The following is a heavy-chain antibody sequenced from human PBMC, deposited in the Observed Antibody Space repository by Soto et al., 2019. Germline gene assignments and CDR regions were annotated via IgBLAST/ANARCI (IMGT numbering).Heavy chain of an antibody. CDR2: INPNSGGT. Sequence: QVQLVQSGAEVKKPGASVKVSCKASGYTFTGYYMHWVRQAPGQGLEWMGWINPNSGGTNYAQKFQGRVTMTRDTSISTAYMELSRLRSDDTAVYYCARVVPAAIGYYGMDVWGQGTTVTVSS. V-gene: IGHV1-2*02. J-gene: IGHJ6*02. D-gene: IGHD2-2*02. CDR1: GYTFTGYY. CDR3: ARVVPAAIGYYGMDV.